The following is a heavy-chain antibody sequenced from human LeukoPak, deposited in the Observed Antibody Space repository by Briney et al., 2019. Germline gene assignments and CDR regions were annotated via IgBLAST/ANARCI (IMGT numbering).Heavy chain of an antibody. D-gene: IGHD6-19*01. Sequence: GASVKVSCKASGYTFTGYYMHWVRQAPGQGLEWMGWINPNSGGTNYAQKFQGRVTMTRDTSTSTAYMELRSLRSDGTAVYYCAKGGGAVAAFDYWGQGTLVTVSS. CDR3: AKGGGAVAAFDY. CDR2: INPNSGGT. CDR1: GYTFTGYY. V-gene: IGHV1-2*02. J-gene: IGHJ4*02.